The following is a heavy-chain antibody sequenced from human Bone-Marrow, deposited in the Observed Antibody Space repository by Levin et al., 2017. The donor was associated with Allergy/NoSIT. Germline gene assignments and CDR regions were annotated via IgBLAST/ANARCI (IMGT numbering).Heavy chain of an antibody. V-gene: IGHV4-61*02. Sequence: SETLSLTCTVSGGSVSSANYYWGWVRQSAGKGLEWIGRVYTTGSTKDNPSLKSRVTMSIDTSKNQFSLELTSVTAADTAVYYCARIRYCDLNNCPRHPKWWYFDVWGRGTLVAVSS. CDR2: VYTTGST. D-gene: IGHD5-24*01. CDR1: GGSVSSANYY. CDR3: ARIRYCDLNNCPRHPKWWYFDV. J-gene: IGHJ2*01.